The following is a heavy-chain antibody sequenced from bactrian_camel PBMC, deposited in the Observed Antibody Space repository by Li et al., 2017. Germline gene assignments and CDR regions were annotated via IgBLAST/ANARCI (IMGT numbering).Heavy chain of an antibody. V-gene: IGHV3S53*01. Sequence: VQLVESGGGSVQTGGSLRLSCVASGYIFRGSCLAWYRQGPGKEREGVAAIGSDGSTSYADSVKGRFTISKDDANNTLYLQMNNLKPEDTAMYYCVARTQSFCAGVWENFHFWGQGTQVTVS. CDR1: GYIFRGSC. D-gene: IGHD3*01. CDR3: VARTQSFCAGVWENFHF. J-gene: IGHJ6*01. CDR2: IGSDGST.